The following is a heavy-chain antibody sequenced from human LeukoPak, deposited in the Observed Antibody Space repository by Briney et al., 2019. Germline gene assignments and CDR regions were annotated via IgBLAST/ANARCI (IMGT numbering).Heavy chain of an antibody. CDR2: ISGSGGST. D-gene: IGHD6-13*01. CDR1: GFTFSSYA. J-gene: IGHJ5*02. V-gene: IGHV3-23*01. Sequence: GGSLRLSCAASGFTFSSYAMSWVRQAPGKGLEWVSAISGSGGSTYYADSVKDRFTISRDNSKNTLYLQMNSLRAEDTAVYYCAREAGSWSGYNWFDPWGQGTLVTVSS. CDR3: AREAGSWSGYNWFDP.